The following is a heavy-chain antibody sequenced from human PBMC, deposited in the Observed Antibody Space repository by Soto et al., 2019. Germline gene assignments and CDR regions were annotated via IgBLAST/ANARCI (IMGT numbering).Heavy chain of an antibody. Sequence: SETLSLTCAVYGGSFSGYYWSWIRQPPGKGLEWIGEINHSGSNKYNPSLKSRVTISVDTSKNQFSLKLSSVTAADTAVYYCARGYGDYDYSHYGMAVWGQGSTVTVSS. D-gene: IGHD4-17*01. J-gene: IGHJ6*02. CDR3: ARGYGDYDYSHYGMAV. V-gene: IGHV4-34*01. CDR1: GGSFSGYY. CDR2: INHSGSN.